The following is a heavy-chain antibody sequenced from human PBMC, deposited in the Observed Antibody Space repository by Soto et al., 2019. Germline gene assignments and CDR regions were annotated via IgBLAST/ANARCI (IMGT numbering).Heavy chain of an antibody. J-gene: IGHJ3*02. CDR3: ARKAGGVVLVPAAYSGYDFGGNAFDI. Sequence: GGSLILSCAASGFTFSSYAMSWVRQAPGNGLEWVSAISGSGGSTYYAGSVKGRFTISRDNSKNTLYLQMNSLRAEDTAVYYCARKAGGVVLVPAAYSGYDFGGNAFDIWGQGKMVTFSS. CDR1: GFTFSSYA. D-gene: IGHD2-2*01. CDR2: ISGSGGST. V-gene: IGHV3-23*01.